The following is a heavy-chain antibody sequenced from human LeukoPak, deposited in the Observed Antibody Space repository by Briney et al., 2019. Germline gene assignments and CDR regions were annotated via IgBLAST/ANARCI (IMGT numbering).Heavy chain of an antibody. CDR2: IKLDGSET. V-gene: IGHV3-7*01. CDR3: ARAHIPNF. CDR1: GFIFSDYW. J-gene: IGHJ4*02. Sequence: GGSLRLSCVASGFIFSDYWMSGVRQAPGKGLEWVANIKLDGSETSYADSVKGRFTISRDNAKNSLYLQMNSLRAEDTAVYYCARAHIPNFWGQGTLVTVSS. D-gene: IGHD2-2*02.